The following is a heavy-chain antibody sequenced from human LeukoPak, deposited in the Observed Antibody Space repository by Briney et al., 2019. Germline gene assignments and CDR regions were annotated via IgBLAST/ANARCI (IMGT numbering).Heavy chain of an antibody. D-gene: IGHD6-13*01. V-gene: IGHV3-7*03. Sequence: GGSLRLSCVASGFTFNNAWMNWVRQAPGKGLEWVANIKEDGSEKYYVDSVKGRFTISRDNAKNSLYLQMNSLRDEDTAVYYCAREIGSAARGRWGQGTLVTVSS. CDR1: GFTFNNAW. CDR3: AREIGSAARGR. J-gene: IGHJ4*02. CDR2: IKEDGSEK.